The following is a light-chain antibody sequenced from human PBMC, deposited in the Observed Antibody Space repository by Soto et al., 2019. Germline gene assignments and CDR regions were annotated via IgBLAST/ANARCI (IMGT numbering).Light chain of an antibody. CDR3: QQYDDLPYT. CDR1: QDISNY. Sequence: DIQMTQSPSSLSASVGDRVTITCQASQDISNYLNWYQQKPGKAPQLLIFDASNLETGVPSRFSGSGSGTDFTLTISSLQSEDIATYYCQQYDDLPYTFGQGTKLEIK. V-gene: IGKV1-33*01. J-gene: IGKJ2*01. CDR2: DAS.